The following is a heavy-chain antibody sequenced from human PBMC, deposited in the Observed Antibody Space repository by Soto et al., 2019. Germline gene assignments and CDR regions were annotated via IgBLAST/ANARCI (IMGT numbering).Heavy chain of an antibody. J-gene: IGHJ3*02. Sequence: GGSLRLSCAASGFTFSSYGMHWVRQAPGKGLEWVSAISGSGGSTYYADSVKGRFTISRDNSKNTLYLQMNSLRAEDTAVYYCAKDTLLAAAGMAFDIWGQGTMVTVSS. CDR1: GFTFSSYG. CDR2: ISGSGGST. CDR3: AKDTLLAAAGMAFDI. V-gene: IGHV3-23*01. D-gene: IGHD2-8*02.